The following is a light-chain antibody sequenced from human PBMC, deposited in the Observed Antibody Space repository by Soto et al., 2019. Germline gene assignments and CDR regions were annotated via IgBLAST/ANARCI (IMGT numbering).Light chain of an antibody. V-gene: IGKV1-6*01. CDR2: AAS. J-gene: IGKJ1*01. Sequence: IQITQSPCSLSASVVDGVTITFRASQGISNYLNWYQQKPGKAPRLLIYAASSLQSGVPSRFSGSGSGTDFTLTISSLQPEDFATYYCLKDYNYPWTFGQGTKVDIK. CDR3: LKDYNYPWT. CDR1: QGISNY.